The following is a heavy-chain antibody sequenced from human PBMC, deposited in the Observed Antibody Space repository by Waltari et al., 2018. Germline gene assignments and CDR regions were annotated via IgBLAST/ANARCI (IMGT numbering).Heavy chain of an antibody. Sequence: EVQLVESGGGLVQSGVSVRLPFAASGFRFKNSWVHWARQAPGKGLGWVSRINPEGANTAYADSVKGRCTVSRDNAKNTLYLQMTSLRAEDTAVYYCVRGGHFDWSPLDHWGPGTLVTVSS. CDR2: INPEGANT. CDR3: VRGGHFDWSPLDH. J-gene: IGHJ4*02. CDR1: GFRFKNSW. D-gene: IGHD3-9*01. V-gene: IGHV3-74*03.